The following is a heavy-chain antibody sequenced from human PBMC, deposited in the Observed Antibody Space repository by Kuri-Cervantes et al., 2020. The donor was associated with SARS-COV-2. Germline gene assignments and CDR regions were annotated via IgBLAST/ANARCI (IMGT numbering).Heavy chain of an antibody. Sequence: GSLRLSCTVSGGSISSYYWSWIRQPPGKGLEWIGYIYYSGSTNYNPSLKSRVTISVDTSKNQFPLKLSSVTAADTAVYYCARITIFGVVISGAFDIWGQGTMVTVSS. CDR1: GGSISSYY. V-gene: IGHV4-59*01. J-gene: IGHJ3*02. D-gene: IGHD3-3*01. CDR2: IYYSGST. CDR3: ARITIFGVVISGAFDI.